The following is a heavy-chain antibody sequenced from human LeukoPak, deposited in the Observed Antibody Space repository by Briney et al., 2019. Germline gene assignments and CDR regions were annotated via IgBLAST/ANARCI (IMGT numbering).Heavy chain of an antibody. Sequence: ASVKVSCKASGYTFTSYGISWVRQAPGQGLEWMGWISAYNGNTNYAQKLQGRVTMTTDTSTSTAYMELRSLRPDDTAVYYCARGEGNDFWSGLTNDYWGQGTLVTVSS. D-gene: IGHD3-3*01. CDR1: GYTFTSYG. J-gene: IGHJ4*02. CDR2: ISAYNGNT. V-gene: IGHV1-18*01. CDR3: ARGEGNDFWSGLTNDY.